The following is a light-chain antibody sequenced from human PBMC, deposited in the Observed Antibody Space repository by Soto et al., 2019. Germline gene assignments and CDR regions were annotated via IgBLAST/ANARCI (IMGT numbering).Light chain of an antibody. CDR2: EAN. CDR1: SSDVGGYNF. Sequence: QSALTQPPSASGSPGQSVTISCTGTSSDVGGYNFVSWYQHHPGKAPKLIIYEANTRPSGVPNRFSGSKSGNTASLTVSGLQAVDEADYYCNSYAGSNIYVFGTGTKVTVL. CDR3: NSYAGSNIYV. J-gene: IGLJ1*01. V-gene: IGLV2-8*01.